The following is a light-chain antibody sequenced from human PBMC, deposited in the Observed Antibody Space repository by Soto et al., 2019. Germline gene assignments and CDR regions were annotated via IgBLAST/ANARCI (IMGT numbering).Light chain of an antibody. J-gene: IGLJ1*01. CDR2: TIS. Sequence: QAVVTQEPSLTVSPGGTVTLTCASSTGAVTSDSYPSWFQQKPGQAPRALIYTISNKRSWTPARFSGSLLGGKAALTLSDVQPDDDAAYSCLLYYDGAHVFRPGTKLTVL. CDR3: LLYYDGAHV. CDR1: TGAVTSDSY. V-gene: IGLV7-43*01.